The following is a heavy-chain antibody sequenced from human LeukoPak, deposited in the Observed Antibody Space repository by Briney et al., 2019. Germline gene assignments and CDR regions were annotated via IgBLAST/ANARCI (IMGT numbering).Heavy chain of an antibody. CDR1: GFTFIFFY. CDR3: ARERGIRALYFDN. V-gene: IGHV3-30*03. J-gene: IGHJ4*02. CDR2: TSSDGDK. Sequence: PWESLRLSCAAPGFTFIFFYKTRGRPAPGKGLGWVALTSSDGDKYFADSVQGRFTISRDNSRNTVYLQLGSLRPDDTAVYYCARERGIRALYFDNWGQGTLVTVSS. D-gene: IGHD3-16*01.